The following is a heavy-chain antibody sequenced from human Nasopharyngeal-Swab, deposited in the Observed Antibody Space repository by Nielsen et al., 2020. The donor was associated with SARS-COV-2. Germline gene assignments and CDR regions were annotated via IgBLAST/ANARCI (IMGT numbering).Heavy chain of an antibody. CDR2: IYYSGST. D-gene: IGHD5-12*01. CDR1: GGSISSYY. J-gene: IGHJ3*02. V-gene: IGHV4-59*08. Sequence: SETLSLTCTVSGGSISSYYWSWIRQPPGKGLEWIGYIYYSGSTNYNHSLKIRVTISVETSKNQFSLKLSSVTAPYTAVYYCARKSGWLGAFDIWGQGAMFTVSS. CDR3: ARKSGWLGAFDI.